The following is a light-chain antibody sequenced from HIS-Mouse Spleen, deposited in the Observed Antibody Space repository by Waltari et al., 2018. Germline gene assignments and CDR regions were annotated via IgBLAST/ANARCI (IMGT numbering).Light chain of an antibody. V-gene: IGLV3-10*01. CDR3: YSTDSSGNHRV. CDR2: EDS. CDR1: ALPIKC. J-gene: IGLJ2*01. Sequence: SYELTQPPSVSVSPGQTARITRTVEALPIKCAYWYQQKSGQAPVLVINEDSKRPSGIPERFSGSSSGTMATLTISGAQVEDEADYYCYSTDSSGNHRVFGGGTKLTVL.